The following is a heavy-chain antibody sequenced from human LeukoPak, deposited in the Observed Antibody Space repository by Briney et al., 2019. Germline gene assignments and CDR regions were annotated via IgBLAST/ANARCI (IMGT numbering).Heavy chain of an antibody. D-gene: IGHD6-19*01. V-gene: IGHV3-66*01. J-gene: IGHJ4*02. CDR3: ARNTGYSSGWYPYYFDY. Sequence: GGSLRLSCAASGFTVSSNYMSWVRQAPGKGLEWGSVIYSGGSTYYADSVKGRFTISRDNSKNTLYLQMNSLRAEDTAVYYCARNTGYSSGWYPYYFDYWGQGTLVTVSS. CDR2: IYSGGST. CDR1: GFTVSSNY.